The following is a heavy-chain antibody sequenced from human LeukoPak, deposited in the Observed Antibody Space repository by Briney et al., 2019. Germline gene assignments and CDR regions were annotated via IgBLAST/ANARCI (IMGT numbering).Heavy chain of an antibody. CDR3: ARDIYYDFWSGYEP. V-gene: IGHV4-34*01. J-gene: IGHJ5*02. Sequence: SETLSLTCAVYGGSFSGYHWSWIRQPPGKGLEWIGEINHSGSTNYNPSLKSRVTISVDTSKNQISLKLSSVTAADTAVYYCARDIYYDFWSGYEPWGQGTLVTVSS. CDR2: INHSGST. CDR1: GGSFSGYH. D-gene: IGHD3-3*01.